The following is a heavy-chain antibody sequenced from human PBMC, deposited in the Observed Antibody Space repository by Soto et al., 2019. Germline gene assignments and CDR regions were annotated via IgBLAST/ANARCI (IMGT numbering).Heavy chain of an antibody. Sequence: SETLSLTCTVSGGSISSSSYYWGWIRQPPGKGLEWIGSIYYSGSTYYNPSLKSRVTISVDTSKNQFSLKLSSVTAADTAVYYCATMVRGALPDYYYYYMDVWGKGTTVTVSS. CDR3: ATMVRGALPDYYYYYMDV. D-gene: IGHD3-10*01. CDR1: GGSISSSSYY. V-gene: IGHV4-39*01. J-gene: IGHJ6*03. CDR2: IYYSGST.